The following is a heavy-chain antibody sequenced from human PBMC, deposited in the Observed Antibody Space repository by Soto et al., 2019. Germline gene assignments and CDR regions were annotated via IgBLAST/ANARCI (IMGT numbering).Heavy chain of an antibody. V-gene: IGHV1-18*01. CDR3: AIDNDNTLAGVIPV. J-gene: IGHJ3*01. CDR2: ISGYNGHT. D-gene: IGHD3-16*02. CDR1: GYTFSNYG. Sequence: ASVKVSCKTSGYTFSNYGVSWVRQAPGQGLEWMGWISGYNGHTNYAQKYQGRVTVTTDTSTSTAYMELRSLGSEDTAIYYCAIDNDNTLAGVIPVWGQDAILTV.